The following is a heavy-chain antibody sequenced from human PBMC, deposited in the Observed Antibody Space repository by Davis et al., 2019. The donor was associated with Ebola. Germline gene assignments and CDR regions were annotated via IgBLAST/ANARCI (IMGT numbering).Heavy chain of an antibody. CDR2: INHSGST. Sequence: PSETLSLTCAVYGGSFSGYYWSWIRQPPGKGLEWIGEINHSGSTNYNPSLKSRVTISVDTSKNQFSLKLSSVTAADTAVYYCARGPTTVPYFDYWGQGTLVTVSS. J-gene: IGHJ4*02. D-gene: IGHD4-17*01. V-gene: IGHV4-34*01. CDR1: GGSFSGYY. CDR3: ARGPTTVPYFDY.